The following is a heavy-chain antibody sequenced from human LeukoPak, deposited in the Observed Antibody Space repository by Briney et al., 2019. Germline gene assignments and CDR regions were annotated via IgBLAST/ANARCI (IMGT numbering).Heavy chain of an antibody. Sequence: GASVTVSCKASGYTFINYAINWGRQAPGQRPEWIGWINAGNSNTKYSQKFQGRVTITRDTSASTAYMELSSLRSEDTAVYYCARGPRAAADDYWGQGTLVTVSS. CDR3: ARGPRAAADDY. D-gene: IGHD6-13*01. CDR1: GYTFINYA. CDR2: INAGNSNT. V-gene: IGHV1-3*01. J-gene: IGHJ4*02.